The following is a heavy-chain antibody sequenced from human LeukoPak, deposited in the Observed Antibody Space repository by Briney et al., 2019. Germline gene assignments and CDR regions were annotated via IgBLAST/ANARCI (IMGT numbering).Heavy chain of an antibody. J-gene: IGHJ4*02. D-gene: IGHD2-15*01. CDR2: ISYDGSNK. V-gene: IGHV3-30*18. CDR1: GFTISSYG. Sequence: GGSLRLSCAASGFTISSYGMHWVRQDPGKGLEWVAVISYDGSNKYYADSVKGRFTISRDNSKNTLFLQMNSLRAEDTAVYYCAKAESEYCSGGSCYSLFDYWGQGTLVTVSS. CDR3: AKAESEYCSGGSCYSLFDY.